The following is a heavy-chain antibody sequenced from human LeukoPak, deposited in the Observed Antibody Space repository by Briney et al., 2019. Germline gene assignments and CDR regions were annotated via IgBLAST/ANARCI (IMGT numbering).Heavy chain of an antibody. CDR1: GYTFTSYG. CDR3: ARDRGYSYVPDAFDI. D-gene: IGHD5-18*01. CDR2: ISAYNGNT. V-gene: IGHV1-18*01. J-gene: IGHJ3*02. Sequence: GASVKVSCKASGYTFTSYGVSWVRQAPGRGLEWMGWISAYNGNTNYAQKLQGRVTMTTDTSTSTAYMELRSLRSDDTAVYYCARDRGYSYVPDAFDIWGQGTMVTVSS.